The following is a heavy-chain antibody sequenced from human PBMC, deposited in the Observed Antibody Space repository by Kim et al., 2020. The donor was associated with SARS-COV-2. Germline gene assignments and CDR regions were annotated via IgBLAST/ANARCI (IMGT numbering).Heavy chain of an antibody. Sequence: SVKVSCKASGGTFSSYAISWVRQAPGQGLEWMGGIIPIFGTANYAQKFQGRVTITADESTSTAYMELSSLRSEDTAVYYCASPYWDSSGPQYYFDYWGQGTLVTVSS. CDR1: GGTFSSYA. D-gene: IGHD3-22*01. J-gene: IGHJ4*02. CDR3: ASPYWDSSGPQYYFDY. CDR2: IIPIFGTA. V-gene: IGHV1-69*13.